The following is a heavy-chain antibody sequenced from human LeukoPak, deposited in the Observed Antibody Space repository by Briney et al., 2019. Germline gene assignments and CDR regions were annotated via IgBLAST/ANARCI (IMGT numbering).Heavy chain of an antibody. CDR3: ARDEIVVVITFSAFDI. V-gene: IGHV3-23*01. CDR2: ISGSGGST. Sequence: GGSLRLSCAASGFTFSSYAMSWVRQAPGKGLEWVSAISGSGGSTYYADSVKGRFTISRDNSKNTLYLQMNSLRAEDTAVYYCARDEIVVVITFSAFDIWGQGTMVTVSS. J-gene: IGHJ3*02. CDR1: GFTFSSYA. D-gene: IGHD3-22*01.